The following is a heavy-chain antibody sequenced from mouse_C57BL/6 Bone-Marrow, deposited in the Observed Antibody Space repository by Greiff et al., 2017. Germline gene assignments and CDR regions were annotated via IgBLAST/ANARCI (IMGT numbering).Heavy chain of an antibody. CDR2: IWSGGST. J-gene: IGHJ3*01. D-gene: IGHD4-1*01. V-gene: IGHV2-2*01. CDR1: GFSLTSYG. CDR3: ARNGGSGIGVAY. Sequence: QVQLKESGPGLVQPSQTLSLSCTVSGFSLTSYGVHWVRQSPGKGLEWLGGIWSGGSTDYNAAFISRLSISKDNSKSQVFFKMNSLQADDTAIYYCARNGGSGIGVAYWGQGTLVTVSA.